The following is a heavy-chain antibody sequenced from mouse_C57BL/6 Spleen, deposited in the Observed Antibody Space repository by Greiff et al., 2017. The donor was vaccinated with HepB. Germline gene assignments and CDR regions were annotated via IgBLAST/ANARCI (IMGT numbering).Heavy chain of an antibody. CDR2: ISSGSSTI. D-gene: IGHD2-4*01. CDR3: ARNDYAYYYAMDY. Sequence: DVMLVESGGGLVKPGGSLKLSCAASGFTFSDYGMHWVRQAPEKGLEWVAYISSGSSTIYYADTVKGRFTISRDNAKNTLFLQMTSLRSEDTAMYYCARNDYAYYYAMDYWGQGTSVTVSS. J-gene: IGHJ4*01. CDR1: GFTFSDYG. V-gene: IGHV5-17*01.